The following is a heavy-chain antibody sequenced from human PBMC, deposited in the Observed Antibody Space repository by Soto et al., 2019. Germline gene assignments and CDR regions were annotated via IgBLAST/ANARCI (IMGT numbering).Heavy chain of an antibody. CDR1: GASISSYY. J-gene: IGHJ3*02. Sequence: SETLSLTCTVSGASISSYYWSWVRQPPGKGLEWIGYMDYSGTKNNPSLKSRVSMSIDTSKNQFSLKLSSVTAADTAVYYCARDQPGSPVFDRAFDIWGQGTMVTVSS. CDR2: MDYSGT. CDR3: ARDQPGSPVFDRAFDI. V-gene: IGHV4-59*01. D-gene: IGHD1-26*01.